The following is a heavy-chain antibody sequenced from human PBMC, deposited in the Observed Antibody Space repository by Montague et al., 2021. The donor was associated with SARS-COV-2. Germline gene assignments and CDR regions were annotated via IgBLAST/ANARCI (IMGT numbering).Heavy chain of an antibody. Sequence: SQRLSCAASGFTFSSYEMNWVRQAPGKGLEWVSYISSSGSTIYYADSVKGRFTISRDNAKNSLYLQMNSLRAEDTAVYYCARGGTYYDFWSGYYNYYYGMDVWGRGTTVTVSS. CDR3: ARGGTYYDFWSGYYNYYYGMDV. CDR1: GFTFSSYE. V-gene: IGHV3-48*03. D-gene: IGHD3-3*01. J-gene: IGHJ6*02. CDR2: ISSSGSTI.